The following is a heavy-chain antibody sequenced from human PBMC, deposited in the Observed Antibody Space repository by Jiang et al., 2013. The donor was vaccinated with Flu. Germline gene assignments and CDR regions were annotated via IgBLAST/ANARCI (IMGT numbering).Heavy chain of an antibody. CDR2: IYWDDDK. D-gene: IGHD3-3*01. Sequence: KPTQTLTLTCTFSGFSISSSGVGVGWIRQPPGKALEWLALIYWDDDKRYSPSLKSRLTSTKDASKNEVVLTMTNMDPVDTATYYCARRVGLGVGSSWDGGAFNIWGQGTMVTVSS. V-gene: IGHV2-5*02. CDR1: GFSISSSGVG. J-gene: IGHJ3*02. CDR3: ARRVGLGVGSSWDGGAFNI.